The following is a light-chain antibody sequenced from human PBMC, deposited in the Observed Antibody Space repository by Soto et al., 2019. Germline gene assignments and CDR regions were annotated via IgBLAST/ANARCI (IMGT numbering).Light chain of an antibody. CDR3: QQYRNSPLYT. Sequence: EIVLTQSPGTLSLSPGERATLSCRASQRVSSTYLAWYQQKPGQAPRLLIFSTSSRATGIPDRFSGSGSGTDFPLTISGVEPEDFAVYYCQQYRNSPLYTFGQGTKLEIK. CDR2: STS. CDR1: QRVSSTY. V-gene: IGKV3-20*01. J-gene: IGKJ2*01.